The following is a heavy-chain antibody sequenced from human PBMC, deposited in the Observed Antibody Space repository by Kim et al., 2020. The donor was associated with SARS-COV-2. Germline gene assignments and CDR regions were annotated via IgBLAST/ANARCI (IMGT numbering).Heavy chain of an antibody. CDR3: AKEGCNGGSCYCPVGV. CDR1: GFTFSSYA. Sequence: GGSLRLSCAASGFTFSSYAMSWVRQAPGKGLEWVSIISGYDSSTYYADSVKGRFTISRDNSKNTLYLQMNSLRAEDTAVYYCAKEGCNGGSCYCPVGVWGQGTTVSLSS. D-gene: IGHD2-15*01. V-gene: IGHV3-23*01. CDR2: ISGYDSST. J-gene: IGHJ6*02.